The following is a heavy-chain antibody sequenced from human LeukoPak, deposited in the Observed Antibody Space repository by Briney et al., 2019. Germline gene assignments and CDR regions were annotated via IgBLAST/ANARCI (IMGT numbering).Heavy chain of an antibody. CDR2: ISYDGTNT. V-gene: IGHV3-30*18. J-gene: IGHJ4*02. CDR1: GFTFSSYG. Sequence: GGSLRLSCAASGFTFSSYGLHLVRQAPGKGLEWVAIISYDGTNTYYADSVKGRFTISRDNSKNTLYLQMNSLRAEDTAVYYCAKVGPQWLVLDYWGQGTVVTVSS. D-gene: IGHD6-19*01. CDR3: AKVGPQWLVLDY.